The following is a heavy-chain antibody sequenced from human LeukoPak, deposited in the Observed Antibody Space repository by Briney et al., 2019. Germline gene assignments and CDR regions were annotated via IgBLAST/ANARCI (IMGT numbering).Heavy chain of an antibody. CDR3: AKPGYNYGEGTFDC. CDR2: ISGSGGST. CDR1: GFTFSSYA. J-gene: IGHJ4*02. V-gene: IGHV3-23*01. Sequence: GGSLRPSCAASGFTFSSYAMSWVRQASGRGLEWVSAISGSGGSTYYAASVKGRFTISRDNSKNTLYLQMTSLRAEDTAVYYCAKPGYNYGEGTFDCWGQGTLVTVSS. D-gene: IGHD5-18*01.